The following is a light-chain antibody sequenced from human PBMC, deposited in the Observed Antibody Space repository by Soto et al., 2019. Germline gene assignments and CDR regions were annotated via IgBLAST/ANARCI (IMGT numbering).Light chain of an antibody. Sequence: QSALTQPPSASGSPGQSVTISCTGTSSDVGGYNYVSWYQQHPGKAPKLLIHEVSKRPSGVTDRFSGSKSGNTASLTVSGLQAEDETDYYCSSYTSTNHVVFGGGTKVTVL. CDR3: SSYTSTNHVV. V-gene: IGLV2-8*01. CDR2: EVS. CDR1: SSDVGGYNY. J-gene: IGLJ2*01.